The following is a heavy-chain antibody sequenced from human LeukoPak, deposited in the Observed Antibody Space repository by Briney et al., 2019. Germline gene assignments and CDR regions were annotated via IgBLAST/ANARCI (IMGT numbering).Heavy chain of an antibody. CDR2: IYYGANT. CDR3: AGGQTLDWLSNYFDS. Sequence: SETLSLTCTVSGGSISSSLYYWGWVRQPPGKGLEWVGSIYYGANTYYNPSLKSRLTISVDASKNQVSLKLRSVTAADTALYFCAGGQTLDWLSNYFDSWGQGNLVIVSS. D-gene: IGHD3/OR15-3a*01. V-gene: IGHV4-39*01. CDR1: GGSISSSLYY. J-gene: IGHJ4*02.